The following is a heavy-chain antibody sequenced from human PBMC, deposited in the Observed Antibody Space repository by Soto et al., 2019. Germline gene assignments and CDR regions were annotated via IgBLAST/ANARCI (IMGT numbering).Heavy chain of an antibody. D-gene: IGHD3-22*01. J-gene: IGHJ4*02. CDR2: IYYSGST. V-gene: IGHV4-61*01. CDR3: ASGYDSSGYWV. CDR1: GVSVSSGTYY. Sequence: PSETLSLTCTVSGVSVSSGTYYWSWIRQPPGKGLEWIGYIYYSGSTNYNPSLKSRVTMSVDTSKNQFSLKLTSVTAADTAVYYCASGYDSSGYWVWGQGTLVTVSS.